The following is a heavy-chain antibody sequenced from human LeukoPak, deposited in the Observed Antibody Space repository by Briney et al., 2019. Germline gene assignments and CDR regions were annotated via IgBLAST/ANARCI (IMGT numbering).Heavy chain of an antibody. D-gene: IGHD3-10*01. V-gene: IGHV3-30*18. Sequence: GGSLRLSCAASGFTFSSYGMRWVRQAPGKGLEWVAVISYDGSNKYYADSVKGRFTISRDNSKNTLYLQMNSLRAEDTDVYYCANGVVRGYSGMDVWGQGTTVTVSS. CDR2: ISYDGSNK. CDR3: ANGVVRGYSGMDV. CDR1: GFTFSSYG. J-gene: IGHJ6*02.